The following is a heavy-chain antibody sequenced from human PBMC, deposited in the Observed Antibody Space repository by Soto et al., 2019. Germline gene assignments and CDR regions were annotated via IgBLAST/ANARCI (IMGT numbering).Heavy chain of an antibody. J-gene: IGHJ5*02. CDR2: INAYNGNT. CDR1: GYTFTSYC. Sequence: QVQLVQSGAEVKKPGASVKVSCKASGYTFTSYCISWVRQAPGQGLEWRGWINAYNGNTNYAQKLQGRVTMTTDTATSTAYMKLRSLRSDDTAVYYCARDGLLRFLAQDDQNWFDTCVQGTLVTVSS. D-gene: IGHD3-3*01. V-gene: IGHV1-18*01. CDR3: ARDGLLRFLAQDDQNWFDT.